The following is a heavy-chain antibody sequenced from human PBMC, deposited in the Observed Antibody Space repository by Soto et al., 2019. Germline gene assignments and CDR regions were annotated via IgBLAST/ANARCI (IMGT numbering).Heavy chain of an antibody. V-gene: IGHV1-8*01. Sequence: QVQLVQSGAEVKKSGASVKVSCKASGYTFTSYDINWVRQATGQGLEWMGWINPNNGNTGYAQKFQGRVTVTRDTSISTVFMELSSLRSKDTAVYFCARTSSGTRGGFDPWGQGTRVTVSS. J-gene: IGHJ5*02. CDR1: GYTFTSYD. CDR2: INPNNGNT. CDR3: ARTSSGTRGGFDP. D-gene: IGHD1-7*01.